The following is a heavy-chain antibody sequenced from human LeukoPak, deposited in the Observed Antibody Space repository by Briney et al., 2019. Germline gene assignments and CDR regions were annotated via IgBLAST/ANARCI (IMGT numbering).Heavy chain of an antibody. CDR3: ARPTGIAAAGEGLLDTDY. Sequence: PSGTLSLTCAVSGGSINSSNWWSWVRQPPGKGLEWIGQIFHSGSANYNPSLKSRVTISVDTSKNQFSLKLSSVTAADTAVYYCARPTGIAAAGEGLLDTDYWGQGTLVTVSS. J-gene: IGHJ4*02. CDR1: GGSINSSNW. D-gene: IGHD6-13*01. V-gene: IGHV4-4*02. CDR2: IFHSGSA.